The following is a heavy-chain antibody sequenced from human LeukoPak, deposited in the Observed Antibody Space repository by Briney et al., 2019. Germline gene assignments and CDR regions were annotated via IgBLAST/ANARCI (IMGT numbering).Heavy chain of an antibody. Sequence: KTSQTLSLTCTVSGGSISSGSYYWSWIRQPAGKGLEWIGRIYTSGSTNYNPSLKSRVTISVDTSKNQFSLKLSSATAADTAVYYCARSYYGSGSYYRSDSWGQGTLVTVSS. J-gene: IGHJ4*02. CDR2: IYTSGST. V-gene: IGHV4-61*02. CDR1: GGSISSGSYY. D-gene: IGHD3-10*01. CDR3: ARSYYGSGSYYRSDS.